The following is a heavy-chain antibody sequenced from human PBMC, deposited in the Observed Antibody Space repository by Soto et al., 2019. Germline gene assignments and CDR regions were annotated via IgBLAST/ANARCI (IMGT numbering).Heavy chain of an antibody. D-gene: IGHD3-3*01. J-gene: IGHJ6*03. Sequence: TSETLSLTCTVSGGSISSYYWSWIRQPPGKGLEWIGYIYYSGSTNYNPSLKSRVTISVDTSKNQFSLKLSSVTAADTAVYYCARGITIFGVVIWYYYYYMDVWGKGTTVTVSS. V-gene: IGHV4-59*01. CDR1: GGSISSYY. CDR2: IYYSGST. CDR3: ARGITIFGVVIWYYYYYMDV.